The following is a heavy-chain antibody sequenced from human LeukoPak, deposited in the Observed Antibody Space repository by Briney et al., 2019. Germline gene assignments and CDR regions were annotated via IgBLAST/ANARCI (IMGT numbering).Heavy chain of an antibody. CDR1: GGSFSGYY. Sequence: SETLSLTCAVYGGSFSGYYWSWIRQPPGKGLKWIGEINHSGRTNYNPSLKSRVTISVDTSKNQFSLKLSSVTAADTAVYYCARDRGLHYFGMDVWGQGTTVTVSS. V-gene: IGHV4-34*01. D-gene: IGHD4-17*01. CDR2: INHSGRT. J-gene: IGHJ6*02. CDR3: ARDRGLHYFGMDV.